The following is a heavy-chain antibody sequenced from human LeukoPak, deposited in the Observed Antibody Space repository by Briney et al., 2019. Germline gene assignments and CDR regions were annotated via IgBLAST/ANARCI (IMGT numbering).Heavy chain of an antibody. J-gene: IGHJ4*02. CDR3: ARDTYGDYVYFDY. CDR2: IIPILGIA. D-gene: IGHD4-17*01. Sequence: GSSVKVSCKASGGTFSSYAISWVRQAPGQGLEWMGRIIPILGIANYAQKFQGRVTITADKSTSTAYMELSSLRSEDTAVYYCARDTYGDYVYFDYWGQGTLVTVSS. CDR1: GGTFSSYA. V-gene: IGHV1-69*04.